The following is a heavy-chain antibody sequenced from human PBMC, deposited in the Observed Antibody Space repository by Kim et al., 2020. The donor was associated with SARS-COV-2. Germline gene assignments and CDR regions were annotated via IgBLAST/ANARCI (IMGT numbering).Heavy chain of an antibody. CDR2: ISAYNGNT. CDR1: GYTFTSYG. J-gene: IGHJ3*02. V-gene: IGHV1-18*01. CDR3: VLDIVVVPAAIPVRAFDI. D-gene: IGHD2-2*02. Sequence: ASVKVSCKASGYTFTSYGISWVRQAPGQGLEWMGWISAYNGNTNYAQKLQGRVTMTTDTATSTAYMELRSLRSDDTAVYYCVLDIVVVPAAIPVRAFDIWGQGKMVTVSS.